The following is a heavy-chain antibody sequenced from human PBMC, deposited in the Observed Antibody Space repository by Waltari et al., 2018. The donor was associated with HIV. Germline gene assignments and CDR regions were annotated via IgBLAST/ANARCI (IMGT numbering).Heavy chain of an antibody. V-gene: IGHV3-9*01. CDR1: GFTFDDYA. Sequence: EVQLVESGGGLVQPGRSLRLSCAASGFTFDDYAMHWVRQAPGKGLGWVSGISWNSGSLGYADSVKGRFTISRDNAKNSLYLQMNSLRAEDTALYYCAKGQTLYWYFDLWGRGTLVTVSS. CDR3: AKGQTLYWYFDL. J-gene: IGHJ2*01. CDR2: ISWNSGSL.